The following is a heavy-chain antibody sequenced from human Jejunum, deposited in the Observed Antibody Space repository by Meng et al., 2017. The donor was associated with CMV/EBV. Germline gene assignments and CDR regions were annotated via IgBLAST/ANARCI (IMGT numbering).Heavy chain of an antibody. D-gene: IGHD1-26*01. J-gene: IGHJ4*02. Sequence: DVQLVESGGDLVQPGESLRLSCAASGLTVSSNYMSWLRQAPGKGLEWVSILYSSGITYYADSVKGRFTISRDNSKNTLYFQMNTLRAEDTAVYYCARWSGTYYDYWGQGTLVTVSS. CDR1: GLTVSSNY. V-gene: IGHV3-66*01. CDR2: LYSSGIT. CDR3: ARWSGTYYDY.